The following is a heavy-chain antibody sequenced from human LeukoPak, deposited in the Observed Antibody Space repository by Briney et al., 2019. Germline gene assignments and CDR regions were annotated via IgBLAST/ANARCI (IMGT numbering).Heavy chain of an antibody. J-gene: IGHJ4*02. V-gene: IGHV3-23*01. Sequence: QTGGSLRLSCEVSGFIFSYYGMNWVRQAPGKGLEWVSVISDSGDATYYADSMKGRFTISRDNSKSTLYLQMNNLRAEDTALYYCAKERGHSKPFDYWGQGTLVTVSS. D-gene: IGHD4-23*01. CDR3: AKERGHSKPFDY. CDR2: ISDSGDAT. CDR1: GFIFSYYG.